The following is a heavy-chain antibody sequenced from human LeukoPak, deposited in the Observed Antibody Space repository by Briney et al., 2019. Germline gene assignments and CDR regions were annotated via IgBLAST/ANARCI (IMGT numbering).Heavy chain of an antibody. D-gene: IGHD4-17*01. CDR3: ASSGDYDPSLDL. CDR1: GFTVSSNY. Sequence: GGSLRLSCAASGFTVSSNYMSWVRQAPGKGLEWVSVIYSGGSTYYADSVKGRFTISRDNSKNTLYLQMNSLRAEDTAVYYCASSGDYDPSLDLWGQGTLVTVSS. CDR2: IYSGGST. J-gene: IGHJ5*02. V-gene: IGHV3-53*01.